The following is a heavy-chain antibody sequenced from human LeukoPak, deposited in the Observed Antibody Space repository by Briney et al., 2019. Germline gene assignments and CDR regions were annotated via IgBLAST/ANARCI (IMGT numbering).Heavy chain of an antibody. Sequence: GRSLRLSCAASGFTFSSYAMHWVRQAPGKGLEWVAVISYDGSNKYYADSVKGRFTISRDNSKNTLYLQMNSLRAEDTAVYYCARVEDIVVVPAVTDAFDIWGQGTMVTVSS. CDR2: ISYDGSNK. D-gene: IGHD2-2*01. CDR3: ARVEDIVVVPAVTDAFDI. J-gene: IGHJ3*02. V-gene: IGHV3-30-3*01. CDR1: GFTFSSYA.